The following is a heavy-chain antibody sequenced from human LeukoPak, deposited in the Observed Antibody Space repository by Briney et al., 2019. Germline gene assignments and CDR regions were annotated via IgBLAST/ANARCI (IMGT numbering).Heavy chain of an antibody. J-gene: IGHJ4*02. CDR3: ARHGSYYDSSGYSDYYFDY. D-gene: IGHD3-22*01. V-gene: IGHV4-61*05. CDR1: GGSISSVTHF. Sequence: PSETLSLTCAVSGGSISSVTHFWGWIRQPPGKGLEWIGYIYYSGSTNYNPSLKSRVTISVDTSKNQFSLKLSSVTAADTAVYYCARHGSYYDSSGYSDYYFDYWGQGTLVTVSS. CDR2: IYYSGST.